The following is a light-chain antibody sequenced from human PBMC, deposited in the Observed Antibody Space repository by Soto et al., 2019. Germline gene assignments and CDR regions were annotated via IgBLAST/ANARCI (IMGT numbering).Light chain of an antibody. J-gene: IGKJ5*01. Sequence: EIVLTPSPATLSLSPVERATLSCRASQSVSSYLAWYQQKPGQAPRLLIYGASTRATGIPARFSGSGFETEFTLTISSLQSEDFAVYYCQQYNNWPPITFGQGTRLEIK. CDR2: GAS. CDR3: QQYNNWPPIT. CDR1: QSVSSY. V-gene: IGKV3-15*01.